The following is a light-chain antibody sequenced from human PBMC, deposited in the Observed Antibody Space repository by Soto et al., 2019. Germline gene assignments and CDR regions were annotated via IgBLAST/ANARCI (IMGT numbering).Light chain of an antibody. CDR3: QQYGSSLT. V-gene: IGKV3-20*01. CDR1: QTVTSGY. J-gene: IGKJ4*01. Sequence: EIVLTQSPGTVSLSPGETATLSCRASQTVTSGYLAWYQQRPGQAPRLLIHVTSSRATGIPDRFSGRGSGTDFTLTINRLEPEDFAVYYCQQYGSSLTVGGGTKVEI. CDR2: VTS.